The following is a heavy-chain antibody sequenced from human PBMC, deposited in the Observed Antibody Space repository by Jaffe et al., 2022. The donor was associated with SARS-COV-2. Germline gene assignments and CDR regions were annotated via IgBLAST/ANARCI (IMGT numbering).Heavy chain of an antibody. CDR2: IKQDGIEK. CDR1: GFTFSHYW. D-gene: IGHD3-10*01. J-gene: IGHJ4*02. V-gene: IGHV3-7*01. Sequence: EVQLVESGGGLVQPGGSLRLSCAASGFTFSHYWMRWVRQAPGKGLEWVANIKQDGIEKEYVDSVKGRFTISRDNAKNSLYLQMNSLRAVDTAVYYCARDWYGALDYWGQGIMVTVSS. CDR3: ARDWYGALDY.